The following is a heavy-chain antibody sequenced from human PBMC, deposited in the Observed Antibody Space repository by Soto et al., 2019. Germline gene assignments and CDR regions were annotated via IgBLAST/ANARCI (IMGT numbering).Heavy chain of an antibody. V-gene: IGHV3-33*06. CDR2: ILYDGSNQ. J-gene: IGHJ5*02. CDR3: AKEGRVGYSTRIFRRDNWFDP. CDR1: GFTFSSYA. Sequence: QVQLVASGGGVVQPGRSLRLSCAASGFTFSSYAMHWVRQAPGKGLEWVAAILYDGSNQYYADAVKGRFTISRDNSKNTLYLQMNSLRVEDTAVYYCAKEGRVGYSTRIFRRDNWFDPWGQGTPVTVSS. D-gene: IGHD6-13*01.